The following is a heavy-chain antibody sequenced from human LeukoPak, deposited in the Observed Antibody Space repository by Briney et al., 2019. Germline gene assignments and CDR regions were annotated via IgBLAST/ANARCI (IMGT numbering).Heavy chain of an antibody. CDR3: ARGGGSGGYYKRDWFDP. V-gene: IGHV1-8*01. CDR1: GYTFTSYD. D-gene: IGHD3-10*01. CDR2: MNPNSGNT. Sequence: GASVTVSYKASGYTFTSYDINWVRQAPGQRLEWTGWMNPNSGNTGYAQKFQGRVTMTSNTSISTAYMELSSLRSEDTAVYYCARGGGSGGYYKRDWFDPWGQGTLVTVSS. J-gene: IGHJ5*02.